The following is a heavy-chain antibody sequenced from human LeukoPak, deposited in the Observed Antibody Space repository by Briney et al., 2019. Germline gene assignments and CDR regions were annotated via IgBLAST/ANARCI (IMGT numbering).Heavy chain of an antibody. D-gene: IGHD3-10*01. CDR1: GGSISSYY. J-gene: IGHJ4*02. CDR2: LHYSGST. V-gene: IGHV4-59*08. CDR3: ARHGVDYFGSGSFPTPFDY. Sequence: PSETLSLTCTVSGGSISSYYWGWIRQPPGKGLEWIGWLHYSGSTNYNPSLKSRVTISVDTSKNQFSLKLSSVTAADTAVYYCARHGVDYFGSGSFPTPFDYWGQGTLVTVSS.